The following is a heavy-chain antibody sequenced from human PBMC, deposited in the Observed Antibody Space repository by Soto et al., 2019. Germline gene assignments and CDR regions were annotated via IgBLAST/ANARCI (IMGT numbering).Heavy chain of an antibody. Sequence: SETLSLTCTVSGGSISSGGYYWSWIRQHPGKGLEWIGYIYYSGSTYYNPSLKSRVTISVDTSKNQFSLKLSSVTAADTAVYYCARSITMVRGVIIARDYYYYGMDVWGQGTTVTVSS. J-gene: IGHJ6*02. D-gene: IGHD3-10*01. CDR2: IYYSGST. V-gene: IGHV4-31*03. CDR1: GGSISSGGYY. CDR3: ARSITMVRGVIIARDYYYYGMDV.